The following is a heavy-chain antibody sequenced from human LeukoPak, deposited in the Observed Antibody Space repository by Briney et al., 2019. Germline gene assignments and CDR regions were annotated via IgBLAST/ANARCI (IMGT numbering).Heavy chain of an antibody. CDR1: GFTFSSFA. D-gene: IGHD2-15*01. Sequence: GGSLRLSCAASGFTFSSFALSWVRQAPGKGLEWVSSISGSGGSTSYADSVKGRFTISRDNSKNMVYLQMNSLRADDTAVYYCAKSVVVITFRFDDWGQGALVTVSS. V-gene: IGHV3-23*01. J-gene: IGHJ4*02. CDR3: AKSVVVITFRFDD. CDR2: ISGSGGST.